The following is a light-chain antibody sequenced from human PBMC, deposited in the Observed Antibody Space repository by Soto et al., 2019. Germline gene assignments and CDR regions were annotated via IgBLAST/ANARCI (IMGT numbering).Light chain of an antibody. Sequence: IVMTQSPDSLALSLCDRSTINCKSSQSVLYSSNNKNYLAWYQQKPGQAPTLLIYGASIRAAGIPDRFSGSGSGTDFTLTIRRLEPDDFAVYYCQQYGSSPRTFGQGTKVDIK. CDR2: GAS. V-gene: IGKV4-1*01. CDR1: QSVLYSSNNKNY. J-gene: IGKJ1*01. CDR3: QQYGSSPRT.